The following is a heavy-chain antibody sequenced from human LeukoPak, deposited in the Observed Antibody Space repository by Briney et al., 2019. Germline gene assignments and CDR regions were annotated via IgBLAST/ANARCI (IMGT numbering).Heavy chain of an antibody. J-gene: IGHJ5*02. CDR3: ARPLSGSNWFDP. CDR1: GFTFVSYW. D-gene: IGHD6-25*01. CDR2: IKHDGSER. Sequence: GGSLRLSCAASGFTFVSYWMSWVRQAPGKGLEWVAIIKHDGSERYYVDSVKGRFTISRDNAKNSLFLQMNTLRAEDTAVYYCARPLSGSNWFDPWGQGTLVTVSS. V-gene: IGHV3-7*01.